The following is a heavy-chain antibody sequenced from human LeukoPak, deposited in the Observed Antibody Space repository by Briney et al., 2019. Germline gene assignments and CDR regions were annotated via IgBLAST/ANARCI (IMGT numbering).Heavy chain of an antibody. V-gene: IGHV1-69*04. D-gene: IGHD1-26*01. CDR2: IIPIRGIA. CDR3: ARSGMVAPHDAFDI. CDR1: GGTFSSYA. J-gene: IGHJ3*02. Sequence: GASVEVSCKASGGTFSSYAISWVRQAPGQGLEWMGRIIPIRGIANYAQKFQGRVTITADKSTSTAYMELSSQRSEDTAVYYCARSGMVAPHDAFDIWGQGTMVTVSS.